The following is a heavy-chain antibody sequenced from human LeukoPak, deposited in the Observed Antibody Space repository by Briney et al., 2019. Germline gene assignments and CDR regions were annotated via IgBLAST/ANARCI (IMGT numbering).Heavy chain of an antibody. CDR3: AKDYGDYGSGFDY. CDR2: ISWNSGSI. V-gene: IGHV3-9*01. CDR1: GFTFDDYA. J-gene: IGHJ4*02. Sequence: GGSLRLSCAASGFTFDDYAMPWVRHAPGKGLEWVSGISWNSGSIGYADSVKGRFTISRDNAKNSLYLQMNSLRAEDTALYYCAKDYGDYGSGFDYWGQGTLVTVSS. D-gene: IGHD4-17*01.